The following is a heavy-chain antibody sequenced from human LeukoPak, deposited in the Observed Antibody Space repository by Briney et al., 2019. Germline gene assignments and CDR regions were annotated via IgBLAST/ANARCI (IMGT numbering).Heavy chain of an antibody. V-gene: IGHV4-39*01. Sequence: SETLSLTCNVSGGSIGGHTFYWDWIRQPPGKGLEWIATIYYKGNTFYNPPLKSRVAISIDMSKSQFSLHMSSVTAADTAIYYCARLTALAGHRGAFDIWGPGTMVTVSS. D-gene: IGHD6-19*01. CDR1: GGSIGGHTFY. CDR2: IYYKGNT. CDR3: ARLTALAGHRGAFDI. J-gene: IGHJ3*02.